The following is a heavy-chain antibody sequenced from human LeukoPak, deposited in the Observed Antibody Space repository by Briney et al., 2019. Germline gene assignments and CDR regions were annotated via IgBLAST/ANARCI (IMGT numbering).Heavy chain of an antibody. V-gene: IGHV3-23*01. CDR1: GFTFSSYS. J-gene: IGHJ4*02. CDR2: ISGSGGST. CDR3: AKDTLLWFGPTDY. D-gene: IGHD3-10*01. Sequence: GGSLRLSCAASGFTFSSYSMNWVRQAPGKGLEWVSAISGSGGSTYYADSVKGRFTISRDNSKNTLYLQMNSLRAEDTAVYYCAKDTLLWFGPTDYWGQGTLVTVSS.